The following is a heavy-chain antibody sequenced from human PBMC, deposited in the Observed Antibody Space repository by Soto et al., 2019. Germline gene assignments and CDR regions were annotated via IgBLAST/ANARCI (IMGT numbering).Heavy chain of an antibody. CDR1: GYTFTSYG. Sequence: GASVKVSCKASGYTFTSYGISWVRQAPGQGLEWMGWISAYNGNTNYAQKLQGRVTMTTDTSTSTAYMELRSLRSDDTAVYYCARDSLVSKITYRVGWYVNQGERGGGTLVTVAS. J-gene: IGHJ4*02. D-gene: IGHD6-19*01. V-gene: IGHV1-18*01. CDR2: ISAYNGNT. CDR3: ARDSLVSKITYRVGWYVNQGE.